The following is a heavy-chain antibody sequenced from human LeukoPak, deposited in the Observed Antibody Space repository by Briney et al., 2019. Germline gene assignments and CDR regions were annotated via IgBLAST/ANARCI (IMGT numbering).Heavy chain of an antibody. D-gene: IGHD3-22*01. Sequence: EASVKVSCKVSGFTFTSSAMQWVRQARGQRLEWIGWIVVGSGNTNYAQKFQERVTITRDMSTSTAYMELSSLRSEDTAVYYCAVDSSGHHDAFDIWGQGTMVTVSS. CDR3: AVDSSGHHDAFDI. CDR2: IVVGSGNT. CDR1: GFTFTSSA. V-gene: IGHV1-58*02. J-gene: IGHJ3*02.